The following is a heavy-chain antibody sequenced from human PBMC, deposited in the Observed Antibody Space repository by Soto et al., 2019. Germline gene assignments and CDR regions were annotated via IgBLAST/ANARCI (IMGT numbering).Heavy chain of an antibody. CDR3: ARDSCGGDCYYYYYGMDV. CDR1: GFTFSSYA. J-gene: IGHJ6*02. CDR2: ISYDGSNK. D-gene: IGHD2-21*02. V-gene: IGHV3-30-3*01. Sequence: GGSLRLSCAASGFTFSSYAMHWVRQAPGKGLEWVAVISYDGSNKYYADSVKGRFTISRDNSKNTLYLQMNSLRAEDTAVYYCARDSCGGDCYYYYYGMDVWGQGTTVTVSS.